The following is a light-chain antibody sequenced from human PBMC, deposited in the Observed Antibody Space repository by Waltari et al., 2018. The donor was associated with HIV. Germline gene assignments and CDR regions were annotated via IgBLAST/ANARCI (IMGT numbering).Light chain of an antibody. Sequence: DIQMTQSPSPLSASVGDTVTPTCRASQSIGVWLAWYQQKPGKAPQFLISKASSLESGVPSRFSGSGAATEFTLTSSSLQPDDFATYFCQEYTTYLGTFGQGTKVEIK. J-gene: IGKJ1*01. CDR1: QSIGVW. CDR2: KAS. CDR3: QEYTTYLGT. V-gene: IGKV1-5*03.